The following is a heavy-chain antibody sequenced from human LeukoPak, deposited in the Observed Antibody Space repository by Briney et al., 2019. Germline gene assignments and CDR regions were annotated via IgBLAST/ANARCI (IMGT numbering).Heavy chain of an antibody. D-gene: IGHD1-7*01. CDR1: GFTFSSYS. CDR3: ARDETTYLFDY. Sequence: GGSLRLSCAASGFTFSSYSMNWVRQAPGKGLEWVSSISSSSSYIYYADSVKGRFTISRDNAKNSLHLQMNSLRAEDTAVYYCARDETTYLFDYWGQGTLVTVSS. J-gene: IGHJ4*02. CDR2: ISSSSSYI. V-gene: IGHV3-21*01.